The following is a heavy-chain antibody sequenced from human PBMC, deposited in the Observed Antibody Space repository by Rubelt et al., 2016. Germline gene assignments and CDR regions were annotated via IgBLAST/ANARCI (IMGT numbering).Heavy chain of an antibody. D-gene: IGHD1-1*01. CDR3: AGDWNADYVNEL. CDR2: ISYTGST. V-gene: IGHV4-59*01. CDR1: GASMSSNY. Sequence: QLQLQESGPGLVKPSETLSLTCSVSGASMSSNYWNWVRQAPGKGLEWIAYISYTGSTNYSPALKSRVTMSVDTSRKQFSLKLRSVTAADTAVYYCAGDWNADYVNELWGRGTLVTVSS. J-gene: IGHJ4*02.